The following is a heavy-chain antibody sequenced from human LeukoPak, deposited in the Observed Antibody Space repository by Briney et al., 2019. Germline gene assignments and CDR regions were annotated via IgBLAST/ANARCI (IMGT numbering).Heavy chain of an antibody. D-gene: IGHD2-15*01. V-gene: IGHV1-8*01. CDR2: MNPNSGNT. Sequence: WASVKVSCKASGYTFTSYDINWVRQDTGQGLEWMGWMNPNSGNTGYAQKFQGRVTITRNTSISTAYMELSSLRSEDTAVYYCARGPGSVVAATNAFDIWGQGTMVTVSS. CDR1: GYTFTSYD. J-gene: IGHJ3*02. CDR3: ARGPGSVVAATNAFDI.